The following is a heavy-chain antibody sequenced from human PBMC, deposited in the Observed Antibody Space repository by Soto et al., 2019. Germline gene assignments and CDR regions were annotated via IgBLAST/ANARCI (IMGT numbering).Heavy chain of an antibody. CDR1: GGSISSYY. V-gene: IGHV4-59*01. D-gene: IGHD2-15*01. CDR2: IYYSGST. J-gene: IGHJ6*02. Sequence: SETLSLTCTVSGGSISSYYWSWIRQPPGKGLEWIGYIYYSGSTNYNPSLKSRVTISVDTSKNQFSLKLSSVTAADTAVYYCARVCSGGSCYPRHYYYYGMDVWGQGTTVTVSS. CDR3: ARVCSGGSCYPRHYYYYGMDV.